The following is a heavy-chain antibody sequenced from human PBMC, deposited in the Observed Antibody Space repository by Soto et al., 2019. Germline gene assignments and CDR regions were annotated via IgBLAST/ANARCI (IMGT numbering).Heavy chain of an antibody. D-gene: IGHD2-2*01. J-gene: IGHJ6*03. Sequence: EVQLVESGGGLAKPGGSLRLSCAASGFTFSSYSMNWVRQAPGKGLEWVSSISSSSSYIYYADSVKGRFTISRDNAKNSLYLQMNSLRAEDTAVYYCASTNSGSYYMDVWGKGTTVTVSS. CDR3: ASTNSGSYYMDV. CDR2: ISSSSSYI. CDR1: GFTFSSYS. V-gene: IGHV3-21*01.